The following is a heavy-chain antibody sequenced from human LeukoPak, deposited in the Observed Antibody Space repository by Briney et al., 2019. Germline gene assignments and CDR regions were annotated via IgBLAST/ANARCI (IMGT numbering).Heavy chain of an antibody. D-gene: IGHD6-19*01. CDR3: ARVGYSSGWDFDY. J-gene: IGHJ4*02. CDR2: IYYSGST. CDR1: GGSISSSSCY. Sequence: SETLSLTCTVSGGSISSSSCYWGWIRQPPGKGLEWIGSIYYSGSTYYNPSLKSRVTISVDTSKNQFSLKLSSVTAADTAVYYCARVGYSSGWDFDYWGQGTLVTVSS. V-gene: IGHV4-39*07.